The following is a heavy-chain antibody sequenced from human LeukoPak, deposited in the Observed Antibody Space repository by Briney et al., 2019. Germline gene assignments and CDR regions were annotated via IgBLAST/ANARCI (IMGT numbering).Heavy chain of an antibody. J-gene: IGHJ6*02. CDR1: GFTFSKDD. V-gene: IGHV3-43*02. Sequence: GGSLRLSCAASGFTFSKDDFHWVRQAPGKGLEWVAAIGVTGDTYYADSEKGRFTISRDNSKNSLFLEMNSLRSEDTALYYCAKDTPLFYHYYGIDVWGQGTTVTVSS. CDR2: IGVTGDT. CDR3: AKDTPLFYHYYGIDV.